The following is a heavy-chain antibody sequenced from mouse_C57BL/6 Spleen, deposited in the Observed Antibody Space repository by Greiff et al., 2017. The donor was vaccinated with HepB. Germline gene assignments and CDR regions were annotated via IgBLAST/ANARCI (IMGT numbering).Heavy chain of an antibody. Sequence: VQLQQPGAELVRPGSSVKLSCKASGYTFTSYWMHWVKQRPIQGLEWIGNIDPSDSETHYNQKFKDKATLTVDKSSSTAYMQLSSLTSEDSAVYYCAREGFITTNYFDYWGQGTTLTVSS. J-gene: IGHJ2*01. CDR1: GYTFTSYW. CDR2: IDPSDSET. D-gene: IGHD1-1*01. CDR3: AREGFITTNYFDY. V-gene: IGHV1-52*01.